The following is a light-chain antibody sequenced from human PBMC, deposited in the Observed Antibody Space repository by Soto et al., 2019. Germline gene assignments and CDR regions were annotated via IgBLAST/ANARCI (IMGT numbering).Light chain of an antibody. Sequence: DIQMTQSPSTLSASVGDRVTITCRASQSISSWLAWYQQKPGKAPKLLIYKASSLESGVPSRFSGSGSGTEFTLTISSLQSEDFAVYYCQQYNDWPPGGTFGQGTKVEIK. CDR2: KAS. CDR3: QQYNDWPPGGT. J-gene: IGKJ1*01. CDR1: QSISSW. V-gene: IGKV1-5*03.